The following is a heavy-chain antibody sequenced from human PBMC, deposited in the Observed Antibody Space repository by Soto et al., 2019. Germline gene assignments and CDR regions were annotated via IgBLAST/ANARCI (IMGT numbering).Heavy chain of an antibody. Sequence: PGGSLRLSCAASGFTFSSYSMNWVRQAPGKGLEYVSAISSNGGSTYYADSVKGRFTISRDNSKNTLYLQMSSLRAEDTAVYYCVKDFRTGTIERYYYYGMDVWGQGTTVTVSS. V-gene: IGHV3-64D*08. CDR2: ISSNGGST. CDR1: GFTFSSYS. CDR3: VKDFRTGTIERYYYYGMDV. J-gene: IGHJ6*02. D-gene: IGHD1-7*01.